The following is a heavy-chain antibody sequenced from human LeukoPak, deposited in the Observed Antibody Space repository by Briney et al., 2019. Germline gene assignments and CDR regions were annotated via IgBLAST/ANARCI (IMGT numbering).Heavy chain of an antibody. D-gene: IGHD2-21*02. CDR3: AKDWVTLPRSYFDY. Sequence: QPGGSLRLSCEGSGFIFSNYAMSWVRQAPGKGLELVSGISGSGGSTYYADSVKGRFTISRDNYKNTLYLQMNSLRAEDTAVYYCAKDWVTLPRSYFDYWGQGTLVTVSS. CDR1: GFIFSNYA. V-gene: IGHV3-23*01. J-gene: IGHJ4*02. CDR2: ISGSGGST.